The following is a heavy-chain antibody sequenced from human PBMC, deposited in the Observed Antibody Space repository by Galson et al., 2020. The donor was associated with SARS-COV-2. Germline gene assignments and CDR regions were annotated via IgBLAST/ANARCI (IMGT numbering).Heavy chain of an antibody. J-gene: IGHJ4*02. Sequence: GSLRLSCATYGFTFSTYAISWVRQAPGKGLEWVSTISGSGGTTFYADSVKGRFTISRDYSKNTLYLQMDSLRAEDTAVYYCAKTEGSFYDSTGFYVFDYWGQGALVTVSS. CDR3: AKTEGSFYDSTGFYVFDY. D-gene: IGHD3-22*01. CDR1: GFTFSTYA. V-gene: IGHV3-23*01. CDR2: ISGSGGTT.